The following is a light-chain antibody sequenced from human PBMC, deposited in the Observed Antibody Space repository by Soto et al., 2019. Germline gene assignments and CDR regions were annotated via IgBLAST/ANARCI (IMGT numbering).Light chain of an antibody. J-gene: IGKJ2*01. CDR3: QQYYSTPYT. CDR1: QSVLYSSNNKNY. CDR2: WAS. V-gene: IGKV4-1*01. Sequence: DIVMTQSPDSLAVSLGERATINCKSSQSVLYSSNNKNYLAWYQQKPGQPTKLLIYWASTRESGVPDRFSGSGSGTDFTLTTSSLQAEDVAGYYCQQYYSTPYTFGQGTKLEIK.